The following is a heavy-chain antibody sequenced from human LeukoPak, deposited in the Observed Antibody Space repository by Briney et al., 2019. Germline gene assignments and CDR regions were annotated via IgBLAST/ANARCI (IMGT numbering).Heavy chain of an antibody. Sequence: GGSLRLSCAASGFTFSSYGMHCVRQAPGKGLEWVAVIWYDGSNKYYADSVKGRFTISRDNSKNTLYLQMNSLRAEDTAVYYCAGAGIEMVTASLVLDVWGQGTTVTVSS. D-gene: IGHD5-24*01. CDR2: IWYDGSNK. J-gene: IGHJ6*02. CDR1: GFTFSSYG. CDR3: AGAGIEMVTASLVLDV. V-gene: IGHV3-33*01.